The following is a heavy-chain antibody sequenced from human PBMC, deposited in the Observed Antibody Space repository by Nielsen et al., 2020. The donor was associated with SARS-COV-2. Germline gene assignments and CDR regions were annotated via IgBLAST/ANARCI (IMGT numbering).Heavy chain of an antibody. CDR3: TTGGANYYGSGSYSYY. CDR2: IKSKTDGGTT. Sequence: GESLKISCAASGFTFSNAWMSWVRQAPGKGLEWVGRIKSKTDGGTTDYAAPVKGRFTISRDDSKNTLYLQMNSLKTEDTAVYYCTTGGANYYGSGSYSYYWGQGTLVTVSS. V-gene: IGHV3-15*01. D-gene: IGHD3-10*01. J-gene: IGHJ4*02. CDR1: GFTFSNAW.